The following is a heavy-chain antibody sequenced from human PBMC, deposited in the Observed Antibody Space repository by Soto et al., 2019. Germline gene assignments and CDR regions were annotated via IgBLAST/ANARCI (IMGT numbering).Heavy chain of an antibody. CDR2: ISAYNGNT. J-gene: IGHJ6*02. Sequence: ASVKVSCKASGYTFTSYGISWVRQAPGQGLEWMGWISAYNGNTNYAQKLQGRVTMTTDTSTSTANMELRSLRSDDTAVYYCARVFCIGGSCYSIYYYYGMDVWGQGTTVTVSS. V-gene: IGHV1-18*01. D-gene: IGHD2-15*01. CDR3: ARVFCIGGSCYSIYYYYGMDV. CDR1: GYTFTSYG.